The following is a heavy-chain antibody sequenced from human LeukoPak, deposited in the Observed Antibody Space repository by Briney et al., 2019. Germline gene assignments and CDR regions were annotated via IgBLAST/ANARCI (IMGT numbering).Heavy chain of an antibody. J-gene: IGHJ4*02. CDR3: AKEVEVSPGPDH. D-gene: IGHD2-15*01. CDR1: GLTFSSYA. CDR2: ISGSGVTT. V-gene: IGHV3-23*01. Sequence: PGGSLRLSCAASGLTFSSYAMSWVRQAPGKGLEWVSSISGSGVTTYYAGSVKGRFTISRDNSKNTLYLQMNSLRAEDTAVYYCAKEVEVSPGPDHWGQGTLVTVSS.